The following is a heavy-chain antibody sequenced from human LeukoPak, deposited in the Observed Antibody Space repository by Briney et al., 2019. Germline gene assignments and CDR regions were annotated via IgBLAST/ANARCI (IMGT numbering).Heavy chain of an antibody. CDR2: INGDGSST. CDR1: GFTFSSYY. D-gene: IGHD2-15*01. Sequence: PGGSLRLSCAASGFTFSSYYIHWVRQAPGKGLEWVSRINGDGSSTRYADSVKGRLTISRDNAKNTVYLQMNSLRVEDTAVYSCARGLYCSGINCYNGMDVWGKGTTVTVSS. J-gene: IGHJ6*04. V-gene: IGHV3-74*01. CDR3: ARGLYCSGINCYNGMDV.